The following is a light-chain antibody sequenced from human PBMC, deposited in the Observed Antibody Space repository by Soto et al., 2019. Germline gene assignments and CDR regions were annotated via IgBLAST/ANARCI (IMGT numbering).Light chain of an antibody. V-gene: IGKV3-20*01. Sequence: EIVLTQSPGTLSLSPGERATLSCRASQSVSSSFLAWYQQKPGQAPRLLIFAASNRATGIPDRFSDSGSGTDFTLTISRVEPEDFAVFYCQQYGSSPITFGQGTRLEIK. CDR2: AAS. J-gene: IGKJ5*01. CDR1: QSVSSSF. CDR3: QQYGSSPIT.